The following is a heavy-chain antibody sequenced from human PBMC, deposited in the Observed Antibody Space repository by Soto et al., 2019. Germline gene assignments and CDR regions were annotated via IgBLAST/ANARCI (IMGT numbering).Heavy chain of an antibody. D-gene: IGHD6-13*01. CDR2: INPNSGGT. Sequence: QVQLVQSGAEVKKPGASVKVSCKASGYTFTGYYMHWVRQAPGQGLEWMGWINPNSGGTNSAQKFQGRVTMTRETSISPAYMELSRLRSDDTAVYYCARVVGLVLPGGFRNSSNSCGWGQGTLVTVAS. V-gene: IGHV1-2*02. CDR3: ARVVGLVLPGGFRNSSNSCG. CDR1: GYTFTGYY. J-gene: IGHJ4*02.